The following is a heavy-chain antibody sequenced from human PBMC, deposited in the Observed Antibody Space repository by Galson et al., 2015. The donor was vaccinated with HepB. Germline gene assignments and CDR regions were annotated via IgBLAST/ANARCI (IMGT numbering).Heavy chain of an antibody. CDR2: ISYDGSNK. Sequence: SLRLSCAASGFTFSSYGMHWVRQAPGKGLEWVAVISYDGSNKYYADSVKGRFTISRDNSKNTLYLQMNSLRAEDTAVYYCAKSSGLYCGGGSCYSFDYWGQGTLVTVSS. CDR1: GFTFSSYG. CDR3: AKSSGLYCGGGSCYSFDY. J-gene: IGHJ4*02. V-gene: IGHV3-30*18. D-gene: IGHD2-15*01.